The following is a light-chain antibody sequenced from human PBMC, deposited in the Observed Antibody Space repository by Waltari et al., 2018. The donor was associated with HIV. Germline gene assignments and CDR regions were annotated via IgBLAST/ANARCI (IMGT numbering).Light chain of an antibody. J-gene: IGKJ1*01. CDR3: QQYNTSSPWT. CDR1: QSISIW. Sequence: DIQMTQSPSALSASVGDRITITCRASQSISIWLAWYQQKPGKAPKILVYKASSLESVVPPRFSGSGSGTEFTLTINNLQPDDFATYYCQQYNTSSPWTFGQGTKVDI. CDR2: KAS. V-gene: IGKV1-5*03.